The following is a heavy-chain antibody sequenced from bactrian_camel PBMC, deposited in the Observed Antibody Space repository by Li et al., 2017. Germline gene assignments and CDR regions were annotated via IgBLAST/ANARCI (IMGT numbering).Heavy chain of an antibody. CDR3: ATDSYANEYLAAGGFGY. CDR2: ITNAGTT. CDR1: GFPFSTYGYD. V-gene: IGHV3S10*01. J-gene: IGHJ6*01. Sequence: VQLVESGGGLVQPGGSLRLSCVASGFPFSTYGYDIHWVRQAPGKGLEWVAQITNAGTTYYADSVKGRFTISGDKAENTVYLQMTSLKSEDTARYYCATDSYANEYLAAGGFGYWHQGTQVTVS. D-gene: IGHD1*01.